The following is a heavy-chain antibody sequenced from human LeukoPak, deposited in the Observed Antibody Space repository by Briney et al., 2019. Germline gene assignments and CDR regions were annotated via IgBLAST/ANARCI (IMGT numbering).Heavy chain of an antibody. CDR1: CRSFSGYY. J-gene: IGHJ6*03. V-gene: IGHV4-34*01. Sequence: SETLSLTCAVYCRSFSGYYGSGIRQPPGKGREGIGEINHSGSTNYNPSLKSRVTISVDTSKNQFSLKLSSVTAADTAVYYCARGVLLWFGGYYMDVWGKGTRVTVSS. CDR2: INHSGST. CDR3: ARGVLLWFGGYYMDV. D-gene: IGHD3-10*01.